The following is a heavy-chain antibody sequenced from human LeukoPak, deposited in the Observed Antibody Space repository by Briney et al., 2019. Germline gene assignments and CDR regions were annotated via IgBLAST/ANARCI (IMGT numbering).Heavy chain of an antibody. CDR1: GFTFGAYS. CDR2: IRSKAYGGTT. CDR3: TRYKERVPAAPDAFDI. Sequence: GGSLRLACTAYGFTFGAYSMSWFRQAPGKGLEWVGFIRSKAYGGTTEYDASVKGRFNISRDDSKSIAYLQMNSLKTEDTAVYYCTRYKERVPAAPDAFDIWGQGTMVTVSS. J-gene: IGHJ3*02. D-gene: IGHD2-2*01. V-gene: IGHV3-49*03.